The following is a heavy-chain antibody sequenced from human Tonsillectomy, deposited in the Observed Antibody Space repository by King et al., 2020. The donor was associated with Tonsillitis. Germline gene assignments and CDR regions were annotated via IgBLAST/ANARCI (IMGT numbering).Heavy chain of an antibody. Sequence: VQLVESGGGLVKPGGSLRLSCAASGFTFSSYSMNWVRQAPGKGLEWVSSISSSSSYIYYADLVKGRFTISRDNAKNSLYLQMNSLRAEDTAVYYCARTYYYDSSGYYYFDYWGQGTLVTVSS. CDR3: ARTYYYDSSGYYYFDY. V-gene: IGHV3-21*01. CDR1: GFTFSSYS. CDR2: ISSSSSYI. D-gene: IGHD3-22*01. J-gene: IGHJ4*02.